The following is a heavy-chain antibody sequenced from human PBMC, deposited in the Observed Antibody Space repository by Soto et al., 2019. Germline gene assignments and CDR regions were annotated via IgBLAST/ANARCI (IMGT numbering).Heavy chain of an antibody. CDR2: LNPRNGQT. CDR1: GYNFSTYY. V-gene: IGHV1-8*01. CDR3: AREADTSMVDY. D-gene: IGHD5-18*01. J-gene: IGHJ4*02. Sequence: QVQLVQSGAEMKKPGASVKVSCQTSGYNFSTYYFNWVRQAAGQGPEWMGWLNPRNGQTGYVQKFRGRISMTRDTSIATVYLELSRLTSEDTAIYYCAREADTSMVDYWGQGTLVTVSS.